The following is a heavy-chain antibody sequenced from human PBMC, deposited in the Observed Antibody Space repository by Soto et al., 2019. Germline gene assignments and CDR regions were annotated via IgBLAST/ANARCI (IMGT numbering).Heavy chain of an antibody. V-gene: IGHV4-30-4*01. J-gene: IGHJ5*02. CDR2: IYYSGST. CDR3: ARAETTVRYWFDP. D-gene: IGHD4-4*01. CDR1: GGSISSGDYY. Sequence: SETLSLTCTVSGGSISSGDYYWSWSRQPPGKGLEWIGYIYYSGSTYYNPSLKSRVTISVDTSKNQFSLKLSSVTAADTAVYYCARAETTVRYWFDPWGQGTLVTVSS.